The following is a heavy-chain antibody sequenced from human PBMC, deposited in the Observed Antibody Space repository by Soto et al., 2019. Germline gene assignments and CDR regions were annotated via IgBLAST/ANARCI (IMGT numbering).Heavy chain of an antibody. Sequence: ASVKVSCTAGGYTSTVYYMHWLLQAPGQGLEWMGWINPNSGGTNYAQKFQGRVTMTRDTSISTAYMELSRLRSDDTAVYYCAGDLKCGSYLVSPARLNFDDWAQGTPVTVSS. D-gene: IGHD1-26*01. J-gene: IGHJ4*02. CDR3: AGDLKCGSYLVSPARLNFDD. CDR2: INPNSGGT. CDR1: GYTSTVYY. V-gene: IGHV1-2*02.